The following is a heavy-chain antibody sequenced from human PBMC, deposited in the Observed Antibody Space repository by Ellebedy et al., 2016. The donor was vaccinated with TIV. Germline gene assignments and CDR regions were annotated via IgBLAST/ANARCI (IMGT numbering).Heavy chain of an antibody. CDR2: ISWNSGSI. CDR3: TRTSSSWYLAAFDI. V-gene: IGHV3-9*01. CDR1: GFTFDDYA. J-gene: IGHJ3*02. Sequence: SLKISCAASGFTFDDYAMHWVRQAPGKGLEWVSGISWNSGSIGYADSVKGRFTISRDNAKNSLYLQMNSLKTEDTAVYYCTRTSSSWYLAAFDIWGQGTMVTVSS. D-gene: IGHD6-13*01.